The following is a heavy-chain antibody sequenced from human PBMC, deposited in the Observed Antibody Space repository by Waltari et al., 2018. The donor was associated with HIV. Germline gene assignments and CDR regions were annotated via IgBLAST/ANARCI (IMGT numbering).Heavy chain of an antibody. J-gene: IGHJ4*02. V-gene: IGHV4-59*01. Sequence: QVQLQESGPGLVKPSETLSPTCSGSGGSFNNYYWSWIRQSPGKGLEWIGYILYSGFTNYNPSLKSRVTMSVDTSKNQFSLKLSSVTAADTAVYYCARRGIAARELDNWGQGTLVTVSS. CDR1: GGSFNNYY. D-gene: IGHD6-6*01. CDR2: ILYSGFT. CDR3: ARRGIAARELDN.